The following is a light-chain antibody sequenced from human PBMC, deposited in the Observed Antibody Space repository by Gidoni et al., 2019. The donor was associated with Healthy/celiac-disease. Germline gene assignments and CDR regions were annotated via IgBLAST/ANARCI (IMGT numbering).Light chain of an antibody. Sequence: DIQMTQSPSSLSASVGDRVTITCRASQSIRSYLNWYQQKPGKAPKQLIYAASSLQSWVPSRCSGSGSGTDFPLTIISLQPEDFATYYCQQSYSTPRTFXPXTKVXIK. CDR2: AAS. V-gene: IGKV1-39*01. CDR3: QQSYSTPRT. J-gene: IGKJ1*01. CDR1: QSIRSY.